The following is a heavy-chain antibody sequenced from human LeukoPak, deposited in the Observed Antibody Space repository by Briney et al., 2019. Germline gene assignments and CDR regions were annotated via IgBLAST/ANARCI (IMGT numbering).Heavy chain of an antibody. CDR2: IKQDGTEK. J-gene: IGHJ4*02. V-gene: IGHV3-7*05. CDR3: ARESESSGWYDY. CDR1: GFTFSSYW. D-gene: IGHD6-19*01. Sequence: GGSLRLSCAASGFTFSSYWMSWVRQAPGEGLEWVANIKQDGTEKYYMDSVKGRFSISRDNSKNSLYLQMNSLRSDDTALYYCARESESSGWYDYWGQGTLVTVSS.